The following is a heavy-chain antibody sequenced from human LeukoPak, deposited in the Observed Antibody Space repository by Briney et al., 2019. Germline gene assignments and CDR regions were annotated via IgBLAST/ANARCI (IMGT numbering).Heavy chain of an antibody. J-gene: IGHJ3*01. CDR1: GFTFSSYG. CDR2: IWYDGSNK. V-gene: IGHV3-33*01. Sequence: PGGSLRLSCAASGFTFSSYGMHWVRQAPGKGLEWVAVIWYDGSNKYYADSVKGRFTISRDNSKNTLYLQMNSLRAEDTAVYYCARELRSEAFNLWGQGTMVTVSS. D-gene: IGHD4-17*01. CDR3: ARELRSEAFNL.